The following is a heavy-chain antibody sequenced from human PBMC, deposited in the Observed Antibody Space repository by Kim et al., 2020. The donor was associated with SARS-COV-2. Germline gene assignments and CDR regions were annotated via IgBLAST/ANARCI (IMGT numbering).Heavy chain of an antibody. V-gene: IGHV3-30*04. CDR1: GFTFSSYA. J-gene: IGHJ3*02. Sequence: GGSLRLSCAASGFTFSSYAMHWVRQAPGKGLEWVAVISYDGSNKYYADSVKGRFTISRDNSKNTLYLQMNSLRAEDTAVYYCARVLLFYSSGWSGGADAFDIWGQGTMVTVSS. CDR3: ARVLLFYSSGWSGGADAFDI. D-gene: IGHD6-19*01. CDR2: ISYDGSNK.